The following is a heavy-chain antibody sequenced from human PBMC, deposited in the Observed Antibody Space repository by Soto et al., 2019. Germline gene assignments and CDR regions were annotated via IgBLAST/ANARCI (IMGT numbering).Heavy chain of an antibody. V-gene: IGHV3-23*01. CDR3: ARPYTSGWYEVNAFDF. J-gene: IGHJ3*01. CDR1: GFTFSNYA. Sequence: EVQLLESGGGLVQPGGSLRLSCVASGFTFSNYAMNWVRQAPGKGLEWVSGINGSAGSTFYVDSVKGRFTISRDNSKNRMYLRMTGLRAEDTAVYYCARPYTSGWYEVNAFDFWGHGTMVTVSS. D-gene: IGHD6-19*01. CDR2: INGSAGST.